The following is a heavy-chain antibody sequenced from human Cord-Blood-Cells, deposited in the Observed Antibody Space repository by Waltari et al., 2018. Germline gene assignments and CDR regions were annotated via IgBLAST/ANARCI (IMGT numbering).Heavy chain of an antibody. Sequence: QVQLQQWGAGLLKPSETLSLTCAVYGGSFSGYYWSWIRQPQGKGLGWIGEINHSGSTNHNPSRKSRGTISVDTSKNQFSLKLSSVTAADTAVYYCARGLIAVAGPFDYWGQGTLVTISS. V-gene: IGHV4-34*01. J-gene: IGHJ4*02. CDR2: INHSGST. CDR3: ARGLIAVAGPFDY. D-gene: IGHD6-19*01. CDR1: GGSFSGYY.